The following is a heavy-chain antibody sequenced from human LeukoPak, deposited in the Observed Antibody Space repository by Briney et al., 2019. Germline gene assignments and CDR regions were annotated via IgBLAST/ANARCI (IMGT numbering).Heavy chain of an antibody. CDR2: IYYSGST. V-gene: IGHV4-39*01. CDR3: ARLSAAAPQGGFDY. D-gene: IGHD6-13*01. CDR1: GGPISSSSYY. J-gene: IGHJ4*02. Sequence: PSETLSLTCTVSGGPISSSSYYWGWIRQPPGKGLEWIGSIYYSGSTYYNPSLKSRVTISVDTSKNQFSLKLSSVTAADTAVYYCARLSAAAPQGGFDYWGQGTLVTVSS.